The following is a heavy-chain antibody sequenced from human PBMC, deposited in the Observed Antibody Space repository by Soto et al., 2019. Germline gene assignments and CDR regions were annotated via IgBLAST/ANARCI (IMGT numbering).Heavy chain of an antibody. Sequence: EVQLVESGGGLVKPGGSLRLSCAASGFMFSSYSMNWVRQAPGKGLEWVSFISSSSSSIKYAYSVKGRFTISRDNAKNSLYMQMNSLRAEDTAVYYCVRDLYYDSSGWGQGTLVTVSS. D-gene: IGHD3-22*01. J-gene: IGHJ4*02. CDR1: GFMFSSYS. V-gene: IGHV3-21*01. CDR2: ISSSSSSI. CDR3: VRDLYYDSSG.